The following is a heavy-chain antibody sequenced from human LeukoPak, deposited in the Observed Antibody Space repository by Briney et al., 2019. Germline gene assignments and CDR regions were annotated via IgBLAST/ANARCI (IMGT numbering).Heavy chain of an antibody. Sequence: GASVKVSCKAPGYTYTSYDINWVRQATGQGLEWMGWMNPNSGNTGYAQKFQGRVTMTRNTSISTAYMELSSLRSEDTAVYYCARVRRGIVVVTWGQGTLVTVSS. CDR3: ARVRRGIVVVT. D-gene: IGHD2-21*01. CDR2: MNPNSGNT. J-gene: IGHJ5*02. V-gene: IGHV1-8*01. CDR1: GYTYTSYD.